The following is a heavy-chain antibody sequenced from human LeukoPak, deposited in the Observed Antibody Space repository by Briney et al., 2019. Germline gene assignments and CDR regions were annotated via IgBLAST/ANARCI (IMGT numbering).Heavy chain of an antibody. CDR2: INPSGGST. V-gene: IGHV1-46*01. J-gene: IGHJ5*02. CDR3: AREGLVWFGESSQNWFDP. Sequence: ASVKVSCKASGYTFTSYNMHLVRQAPGQGLEWMGIINPSGGSTSYAQKFQGRVTMTRDRSTSTVYMELSSLRSEDTAVYYCAREGLVWFGESSQNWFDPWGQGTLVTVSS. CDR1: GYTFTSYN. D-gene: IGHD3-10*01.